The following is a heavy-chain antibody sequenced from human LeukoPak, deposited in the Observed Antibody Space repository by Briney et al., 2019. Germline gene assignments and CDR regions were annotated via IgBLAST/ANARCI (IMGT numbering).Heavy chain of an antibody. J-gene: IGHJ4*02. CDR1: GYTFTSYA. CDR3: ARKTRDYYDSSDLSY. CDR2: INTNTGNP. D-gene: IGHD3-22*01. V-gene: IGHV7-4-1*02. Sequence: ASVTVSFKASGYTFTSYAMNWVRQAPGQGLEWMGWINTNTGNPTYAQGFTGRFVFSLDTSVSTAYLQISSLKAEDTAVYYCARKTRDYYDSSDLSYWGQGTLVTVSS.